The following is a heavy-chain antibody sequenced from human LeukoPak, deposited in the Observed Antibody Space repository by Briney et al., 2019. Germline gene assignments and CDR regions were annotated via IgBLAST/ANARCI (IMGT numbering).Heavy chain of an antibody. CDR3: ARIPPPGIAAAGNDY. CDR2: IDWDDDK. D-gene: IGHD6-13*01. V-gene: IGHV2-70*11. CDR1: GFSLSTRGMC. Sequence: SGPTLVNPPQTLTLTCTFSGFSLSTRGMCVSWIRQPPGKALEWLSRIDWDDDKYYSTSLKTRPTISKDTSKNQVVLTMTNMDPVDTATYYCARIPPPGIAAAGNDYWGQGTLVTVSS. J-gene: IGHJ4*02.